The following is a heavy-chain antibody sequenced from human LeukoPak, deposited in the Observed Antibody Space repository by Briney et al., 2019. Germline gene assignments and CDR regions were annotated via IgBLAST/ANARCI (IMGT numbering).Heavy chain of an antibody. D-gene: IGHD6-19*01. V-gene: IGHV3-30*04. CDR2: ISYDGSKK. CDR3: AKDHLPGIVVADRDY. Sequence: GGSLRLSCAVSGFTFTNYAIHWVRQAPDKGLEWVALISYDGSKKYYGDSVKGRFTISRDNSKNTLYLQINSLRAEDTAVYYCAKDHLPGIVVADRDYWGQGTLVTVSS. J-gene: IGHJ4*02. CDR1: GFTFTNYA.